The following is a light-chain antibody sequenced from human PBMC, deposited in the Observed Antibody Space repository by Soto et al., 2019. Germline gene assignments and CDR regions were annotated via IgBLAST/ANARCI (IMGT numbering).Light chain of an antibody. J-gene: IGLJ1*01. CDR3: DSYASSRAYV. V-gene: IGLV2-14*01. CDR1: SSDVGGYNY. CDR2: EVS. Sequence: QSALTQPASVSGSPGQSITISCTGTSSDVGGYNYVSWYQQQAGKAPKLIIHEVSNRPSGVSNRFSGSKSGNTASLTVSGLQAEDGADCYCDSYASSRAYVFGIGTKLAVL.